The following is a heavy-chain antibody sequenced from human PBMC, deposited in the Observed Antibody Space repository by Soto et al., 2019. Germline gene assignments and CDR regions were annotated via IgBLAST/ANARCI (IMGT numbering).Heavy chain of an antibody. V-gene: IGHV3-15*01. CDR2: IKSKTDGGTT. Sequence: SLRLSCAASGFTFSNAWMSWVRQAPGKGLEWVGRIKSKTDGGTTDYAAPVKGRFTISRDDSKNTLYLQMNSLKTEDTAVYYCARSSWNLYYYYGMDVWGQGTTVTVSS. D-gene: IGHD6-13*01. CDR3: ARSSWNLYYYYGMDV. CDR1: GFTFSNAW. J-gene: IGHJ6*02.